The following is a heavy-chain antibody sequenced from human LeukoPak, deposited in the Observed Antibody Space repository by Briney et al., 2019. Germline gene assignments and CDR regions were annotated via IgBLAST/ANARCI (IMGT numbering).Heavy chain of an antibody. D-gene: IGHD4-17*01. J-gene: IGHJ4*02. CDR1: GYTFTSYG. Sequence: ASVKVSCKASGYTFTSYGISWVRQAPGQGLEWMGWISAYNGNTNYVQNLQGRVTMTTDTSTSTAYMELRSLRSDDTAVYYCARATTVTTWSPFDYWGQGTLVTVSS. CDR2: ISAYNGNT. V-gene: IGHV1-18*01. CDR3: ARATTVTTWSPFDY.